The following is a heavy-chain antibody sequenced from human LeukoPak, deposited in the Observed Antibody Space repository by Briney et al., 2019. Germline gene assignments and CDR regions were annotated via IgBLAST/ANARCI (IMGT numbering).Heavy chain of an antibody. D-gene: IGHD3-10*01. J-gene: IGHJ4*02. Sequence: GGSQRLSCAASGFTFDDYAMHWVRQAPGKGLEWVSGISWNSGSIGYADSVKGRFTISRDSAKNSLYLQMNSLRAEDTALYYCAKTYRGLWFGSDGFDYWGQGTLVTVSS. CDR1: GFTFDDYA. V-gene: IGHV3-9*01. CDR3: AKTYRGLWFGSDGFDY. CDR2: ISWNSGSI.